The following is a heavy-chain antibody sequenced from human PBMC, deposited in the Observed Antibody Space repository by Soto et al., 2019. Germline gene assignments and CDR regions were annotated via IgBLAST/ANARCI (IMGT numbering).Heavy chain of an antibody. V-gene: IGHV3-49*04. Sequence: PGGSLRLSCTASGFTFGDYAMSWVRQAPGKGLEWVGFIRSKAYGGTTEYAASVKGRFTISRDDSKSIAYLQMNSLKTEDTAVYYCTGGTNGVCNYYYYGMDVWGQGTTVTVSS. CDR3: TGGTNGVCNYYYYGMDV. CDR1: GFTFGDYA. D-gene: IGHD2-8*01. J-gene: IGHJ6*02. CDR2: IRSKAYGGTT.